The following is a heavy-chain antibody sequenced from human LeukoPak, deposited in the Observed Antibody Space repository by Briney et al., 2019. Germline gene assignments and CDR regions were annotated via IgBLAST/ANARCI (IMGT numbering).Heavy chain of an antibody. CDR1: GFTFSNYA. CDR2: ISGSPGGT. V-gene: IGHV3-23*01. J-gene: IGHJ3*02. CDR3: AKGLRRDAFDI. Sequence: GGSLRLSCAASGFTFSNYAMSWVRQAPRKGLGWVSGISGSPGGTYYADSVKGRFTISRDNSQNTLYLQMNSLRAEDTAVYYCAKGLRRDAFDIWGQGTMVTVSS.